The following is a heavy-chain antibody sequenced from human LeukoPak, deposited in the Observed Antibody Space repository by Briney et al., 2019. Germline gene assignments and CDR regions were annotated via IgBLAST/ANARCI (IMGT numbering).Heavy chain of an antibody. CDR1: GNSLNNYH. V-gene: IGHV1-46*02. J-gene: IGHJ4*02. Sequence: ASVKVSCKASGNSLNNYHMHWVRQAPGQGLEWLGIIRPGGDGPSYAQKFQGRVSMTRDMSTSTVYMELSSLTSDDTAVYYCGRDPTYRNYFDSWGQGTLVTVSS. CDR3: GRDPTYRNYFDS. CDR2: IRPGGDGP. D-gene: IGHD1-1*01.